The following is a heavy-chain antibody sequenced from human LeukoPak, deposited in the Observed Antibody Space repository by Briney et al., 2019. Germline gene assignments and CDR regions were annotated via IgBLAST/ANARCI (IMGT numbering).Heavy chain of an antibody. V-gene: IGHV4-31*03. J-gene: IGHJ4*02. CDR2: IYYSGST. Sequence: MSSETLSLTCTVSGGSISSGGYYWSWIRQHPGKGLEWIGYIYYSGSTYYNPSLKSRVTISVDTSKNQFSLKLSSVTAADTAVYYCARVPREDYGDYLIDYWGQGTLVTVSS. D-gene: IGHD4-17*01. CDR3: ARVPREDYGDYLIDY. CDR1: GGSISSGGYY.